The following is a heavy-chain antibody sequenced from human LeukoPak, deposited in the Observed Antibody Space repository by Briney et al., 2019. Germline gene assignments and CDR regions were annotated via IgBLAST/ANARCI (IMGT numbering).Heavy chain of an antibody. Sequence: PGGSLRLSCAASGFTFSTYVMTWVRQAPGKGLEWVSAISGSGGSTYYADSVKGRFTISRDNSKNTLYLQMSGLRAEDTAIYYCAKDGTWIQLRFDYWGQGTLVTVSS. CDR2: ISGSGGST. V-gene: IGHV3-23*01. CDR3: AKDGTWIQLRFDY. D-gene: IGHD5-18*01. J-gene: IGHJ4*02. CDR1: GFTFSTYV.